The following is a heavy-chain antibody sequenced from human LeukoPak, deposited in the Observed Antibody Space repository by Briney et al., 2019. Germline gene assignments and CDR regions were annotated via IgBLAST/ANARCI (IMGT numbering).Heavy chain of an antibody. Sequence: GASVKVSCKASRYTFTGYYMHWVRQAPGQGLEWMGWINPNSGGTNYAQKFQGRVTMTRDTSISTAYMELSRLRSDDTAVYYCARAPVDYYYMDVWGKGTTVTVSS. J-gene: IGHJ6*03. CDR2: INPNSGGT. CDR3: ARAPVDYYYMDV. V-gene: IGHV1-2*02. CDR1: RYTFTGYY.